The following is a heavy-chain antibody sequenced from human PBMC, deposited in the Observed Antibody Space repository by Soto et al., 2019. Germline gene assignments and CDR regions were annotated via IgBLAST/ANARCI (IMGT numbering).Heavy chain of an antibody. CDR2: VSHKSGGT. V-gene: IGHV1-2*02. CDR3: AREISAGGTLSWFDP. D-gene: IGHD2-8*02. Sequence: XSVKVACLASGYHLIDDYIHWGRQAPGQGLEWLGWVSHKSGGTNYAQKFKGRVTMTRDTSSNTVYMDLSGLKSDDTAVFYCAREISAGGTLSWFDPWGQGTLVTVSS. J-gene: IGHJ5*02. CDR1: GYHLIDDY.